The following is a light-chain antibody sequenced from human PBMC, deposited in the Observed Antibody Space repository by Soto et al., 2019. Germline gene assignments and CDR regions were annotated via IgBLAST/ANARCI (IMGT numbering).Light chain of an antibody. V-gene: IGLV7-46*01. Sequence: QTVVTQEPSLTVSPGGTVTLTCGSSTGAVTSNHHPYWFQQKAGQAPRTLIYDTSNKHSWTPARFSGSLLGDKAALTLSGAQPEDGAHYYCLLSYNAARVFGGGTKLTVL. J-gene: IGLJ2*01. CDR1: TGAVTSNHH. CDR2: DTS. CDR3: LLSYNAARV.